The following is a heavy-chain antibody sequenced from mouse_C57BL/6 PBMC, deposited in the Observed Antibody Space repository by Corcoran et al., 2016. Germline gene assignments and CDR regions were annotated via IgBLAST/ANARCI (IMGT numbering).Heavy chain of an antibody. CDR2: INPNNGGT. CDR1: GYTFTDYY. Sequence: EVQLQQSGPELVKPGASVKISCKASGYTFTDYYMNWVKQSHGKSLEWIGDINPNNGGTSYNQKFKGKATLTVDKSSSTAYMELRSLTSEDSAVYYCAREVITTVVATYDYWGQGTTLTVSS. J-gene: IGHJ2*01. CDR3: AREVITTVVATYDY. V-gene: IGHV1-26*01. D-gene: IGHD1-1*01.